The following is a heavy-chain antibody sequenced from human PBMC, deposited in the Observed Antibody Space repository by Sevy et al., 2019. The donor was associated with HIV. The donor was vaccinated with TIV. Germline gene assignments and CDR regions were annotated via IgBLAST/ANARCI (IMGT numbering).Heavy chain of an antibody. CDR3: AREGSGAWYIVEVFDN. J-gene: IGHJ4*02. V-gene: IGHV1-2*02. D-gene: IGHD6-19*01. Sequence: ASVKVSCKASGYTFTGQYIHWVRQAPGQGLEWMGWINPNSGDTKYAQEFKGRVTMTRDTSISTAYMELSGLKSDDTAVYYCAREGSGAWYIVEVFDNWGQGTLVTVSS. CDR1: GYTFTGQY. CDR2: INPNSGDT.